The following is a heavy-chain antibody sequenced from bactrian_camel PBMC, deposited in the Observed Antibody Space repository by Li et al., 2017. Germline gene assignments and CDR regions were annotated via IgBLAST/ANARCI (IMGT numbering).Heavy chain of an antibody. CDR3: VTVEETTDFYY. J-gene: IGHJ4*01. CDR2: INSNIGRT. D-gene: IGHD2*01. Sequence: QLVESGGGSVQAGGSLKLSCVVSGSTDMSTCVAWFRQAPGKEREGVASINSNIGRTHYADSIKGRFTISQDNAKNTVYLQMNSLKSEDTALYYCVTVEETTDFYYWGQGTQVTVS. CDR1: GSTDMSTC. V-gene: IGHV3S1*01.